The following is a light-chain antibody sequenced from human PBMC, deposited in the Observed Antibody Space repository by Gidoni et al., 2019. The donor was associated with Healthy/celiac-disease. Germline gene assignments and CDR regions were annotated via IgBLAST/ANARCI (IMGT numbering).Light chain of an antibody. V-gene: IGLV2-11*01. Sequence: QSALTQPRSVSGSPGQSVTISCTGTSSDVGGYNYVSWYQQHPGKAPKLMIYDVSKRPSGVPYRFSGSKSGNTASLTISGLQAEDEADYYCCSYAGSYPVVFGGGTKLPVL. CDR1: SSDVGGYNY. CDR2: DVS. CDR3: CSYAGSYPVV. J-gene: IGLJ2*01.